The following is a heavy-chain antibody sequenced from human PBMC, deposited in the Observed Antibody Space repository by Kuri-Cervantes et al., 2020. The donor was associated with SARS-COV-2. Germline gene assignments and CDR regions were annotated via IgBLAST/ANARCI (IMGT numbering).Heavy chain of an antibody. CDR1: GFTFSSYS. J-gene: IGHJ3*02. D-gene: IGHD6-19*01. CDR2: ISSSSYI. Sequence: GESLKISCAASGFTFSSYSMNWVRQASGKGLEWVSSISSSSYIYYADSVKGRFTISRDNAKNSLYLQMNSLRAEDTAVYYCARAGVAGTYVGNDAFDIWGQGTMVTVSS. CDR3: ARAGVAGTYVGNDAFDI. V-gene: IGHV3-21*01.